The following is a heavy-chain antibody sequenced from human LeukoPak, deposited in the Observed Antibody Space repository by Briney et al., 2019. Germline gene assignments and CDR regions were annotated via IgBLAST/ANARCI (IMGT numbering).Heavy chain of an antibody. CDR3: ARDRGYSYGEFDY. Sequence: GGSLSLSCAASGFTFSGYWMHWVRQAPRHGLVWVSRINTDVTSTTYADSVKGRFTLSRDNAKNTLYLQMNSLRAEDTAVYYCARDRGYSYGEFDYWGQGTLVSVSS. V-gene: IGHV3-74*01. D-gene: IGHD5-18*01. CDR1: GFTFSGYW. CDR2: INTDVTST. J-gene: IGHJ4*02.